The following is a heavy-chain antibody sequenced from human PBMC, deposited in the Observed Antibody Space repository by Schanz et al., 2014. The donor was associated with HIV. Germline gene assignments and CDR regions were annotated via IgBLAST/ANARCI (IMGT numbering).Heavy chain of an antibody. V-gene: IGHV1-69*01. CDR3: ARAAFSSEYYYGMDV. J-gene: IGHJ6*02. CDR1: GGTFSIYA. Sequence: HVQLVQSGAEVQKPGSSVKVSCKASGGTFSIYAISWVRQAPGQGLEWMGGIIPIFGTANYAQKFQGRVTIIADESTSTAYMELSSLRSADTAVYFCARAAFSSEYYYGMDVWGQGTTVTVSS. CDR2: IIPIFGTA. D-gene: IGHD3-3*02.